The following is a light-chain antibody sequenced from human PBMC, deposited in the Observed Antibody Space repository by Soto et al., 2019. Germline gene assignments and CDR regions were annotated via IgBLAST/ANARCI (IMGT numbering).Light chain of an antibody. J-gene: IGLJ2*01. Sequence: QSVLTQPPSASGTPGQRVTISCSGSSSNIGSNTVNWYQQLPGTAPKLLIYSNNHRPSGVPDRFSGYKSGTSASLAISGLQSEDEADYYCAAWDDSLNGVVFGGGTTLTVL. V-gene: IGLV1-44*01. CDR3: AAWDDSLNGVV. CDR1: SSNIGSNT. CDR2: SNN.